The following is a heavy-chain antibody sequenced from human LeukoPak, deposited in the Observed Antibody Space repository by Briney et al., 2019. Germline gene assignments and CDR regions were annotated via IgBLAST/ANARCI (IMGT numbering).Heavy chain of an antibody. CDR1: GGSISSYY. Sequence: SETLSLTCTVSGGSISSYYGSWIRQPPGKGLEWIGYIYYSGSTNYNASLKSRVTISVDTSKNQFSLKLSSVTAADTAVYYCARRRSRYDYWGQGTLVTVSS. CDR3: ARRRSRYDY. V-gene: IGHV4-59*08. J-gene: IGHJ4*02. CDR2: IYYSGST. D-gene: IGHD3-9*01.